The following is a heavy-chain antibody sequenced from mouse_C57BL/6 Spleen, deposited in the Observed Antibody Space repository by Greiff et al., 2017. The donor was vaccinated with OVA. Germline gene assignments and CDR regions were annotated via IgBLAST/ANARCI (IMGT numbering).Heavy chain of an antibody. CDR3: TRRLGQDFDY. V-gene: IGHV1-15*01. Sequence: QAQLKESGAELVRPGASVTLSCKASGYTFTDYEMHWVKQTPVHGLEWIGAIDPETGGTAYNQKFKGKAILTADKSSSTAYMELRSLTSEDSAVYYCTRRLGQDFDYWGQGTTLTVSS. CDR2: IDPETGGT. CDR1: GYTFTDYE. J-gene: IGHJ2*01. D-gene: IGHD4-1*01.